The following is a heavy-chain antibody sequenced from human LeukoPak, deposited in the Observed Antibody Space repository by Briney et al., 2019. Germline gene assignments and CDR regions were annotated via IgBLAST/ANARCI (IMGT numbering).Heavy chain of an antibody. Sequence: PSETLSLTCTVSGVSIGSYYWSWIRQPPGKGLEWIGYIYYSGSTNYNPSLKSRVTISVDTSKNQFSLKLSSVTAADTAVYYCARHWSLSIAAAGSGFDPWGQGTLVTVSS. CDR2: IYYSGST. J-gene: IGHJ5*02. V-gene: IGHV4-59*08. CDR3: ARHWSLSIAAAGSGFDP. D-gene: IGHD6-13*01. CDR1: GVSIGSYY.